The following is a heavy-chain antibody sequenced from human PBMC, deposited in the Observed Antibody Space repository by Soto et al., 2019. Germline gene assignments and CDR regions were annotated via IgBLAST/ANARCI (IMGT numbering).Heavy chain of an antibody. CDR3: AREDDGGDRDYYGLDV. D-gene: IGHD2-21*02. J-gene: IGHJ6*02. V-gene: IGHV4-30-4*01. CDR2: IHYSGSV. CDR1: GGSISSEYYH. Sequence: PSETLSLTCTVSGGSISSEYYHWTWIRQAPGKGLEWIGYIHYSGSVHYNPSLQSRLTMSVDTSKNLFSLKLSSVTAADTAVYFCAREDDGGDRDYYGLDVWGQGTLVTVSS.